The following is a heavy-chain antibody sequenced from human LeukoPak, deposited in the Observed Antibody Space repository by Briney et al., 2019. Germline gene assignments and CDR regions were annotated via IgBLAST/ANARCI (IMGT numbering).Heavy chain of an antibody. Sequence: SETLSLTXTVSGGSISSYYWNWIRQPAGKGLEWIGRISSSGSANYNPSLKSRVTLSVDTSRNQLSLILNSVTAADTAVFHCATEPTRTPYYYMDVWGKGTTVIVSS. D-gene: IGHD1-1*01. CDR1: GGSISSYY. CDR3: ATEPTRTPYYYMDV. CDR2: ISSSGSA. J-gene: IGHJ6*03. V-gene: IGHV4-4*07.